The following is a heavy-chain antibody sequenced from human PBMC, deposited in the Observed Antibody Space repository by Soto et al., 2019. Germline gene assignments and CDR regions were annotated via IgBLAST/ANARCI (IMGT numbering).Heavy chain of an antibody. V-gene: IGHV3-21*01. CDR2: ISSASTYI. CDR3: ARGDMVRGVSPRVDD. J-gene: IGHJ4*02. Sequence: EVQLVESGGGLVKPGGSLRLSCVASGFTFSSYSMNWVRQAPGKGLEWVSSISSASTYIYYADSVKGRFTISRDNAEKSLYLQMNSLRAEDAAVYYRARGDMVRGVSPRVDDWGQGTLVTVSS. CDR1: GFTFSSYS. D-gene: IGHD3-10*01.